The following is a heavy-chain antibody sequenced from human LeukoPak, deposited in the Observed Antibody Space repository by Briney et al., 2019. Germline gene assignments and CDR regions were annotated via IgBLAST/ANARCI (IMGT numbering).Heavy chain of an antibody. CDR2: IKSKIDGGTT. V-gene: IGHV3-15*07. CDR3: ISPRTSSY. D-gene: IGHD2-2*01. Sequence: PGGSLRLSCAASGFTFNKAWMNWVRQAPGKGLEWVGRIKSKIDGGTTDYAAPVKGRFIISRDDSKNTLYLQMNSLETEDTALYYCISPRTSSYWGQGTLVTVSS. CDR1: GFTFNKAW. J-gene: IGHJ4*02.